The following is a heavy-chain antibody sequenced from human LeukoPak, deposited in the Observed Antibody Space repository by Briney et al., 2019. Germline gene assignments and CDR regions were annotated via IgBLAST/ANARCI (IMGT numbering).Heavy chain of an antibody. V-gene: IGHV4-39*01. CDR2: IYYSGST. CDR1: GGSISSSSYY. Sequence: SETLSLTCTVSGGSISSSSYYWGWIRQPPGKGLEWIGSIYYSGSTYYNPSLKSRVTISVDASKNQFSLKLSSVTAADTAVYYCARQFSSSWYNLYYYYYYMDVWGKGTTVTVSS. J-gene: IGHJ6*03. CDR3: ARQFSSSWYNLYYYYYYMDV. D-gene: IGHD6-13*01.